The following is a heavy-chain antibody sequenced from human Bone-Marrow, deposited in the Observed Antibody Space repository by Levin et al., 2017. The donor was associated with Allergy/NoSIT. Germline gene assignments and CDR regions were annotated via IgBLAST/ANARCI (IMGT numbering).Heavy chain of an antibody. Sequence: GESLKISCAASGFTFSNYPMSWVRQAPGKGLEWVSSISDRGDSTYYAESVKGRFSISRDNSKNTLYLQMNSLRADDTAVYYCARKMVLFDCWGQGTLVTVSS. J-gene: IGHJ4*02. D-gene: IGHD2-8*01. CDR2: ISDRGDST. CDR1: GFTFSNYP. V-gene: IGHV3-23*01. CDR3: ARKMVLFDC.